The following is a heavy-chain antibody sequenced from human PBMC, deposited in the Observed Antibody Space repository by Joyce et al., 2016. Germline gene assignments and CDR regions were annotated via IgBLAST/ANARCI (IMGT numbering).Heavy chain of an antibody. V-gene: IGHV1-46*01. Sequence: QVHLVQSGAEVKKPGASVRVSCKASGYNFIDFYVHWVRQAPGQGLEWMGLVNPLCGTTTDAQKFQVRVSMTRDTSTSTVYMELNTLRYDDTALYYSAKAQRRFSNWFDPWGQGTLVTVSS. CDR1: GYNFIDFY. CDR2: VNPLCGTT. J-gene: IGHJ5*02. CDR3: AKAQRRFSNWFDP. D-gene: IGHD3-3*01.